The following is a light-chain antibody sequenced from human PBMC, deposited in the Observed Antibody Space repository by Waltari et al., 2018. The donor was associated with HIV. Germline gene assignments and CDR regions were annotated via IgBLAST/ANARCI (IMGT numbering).Light chain of an antibody. V-gene: IGLV2-14*03. J-gene: IGLJ2*01. Sequence: QSALTQPASVSGSPGQSITISCTGTSSDISTYSFVSWYQKHPDKAPKLLIYDVDNRPSGGSRRFSGSKSGDTASLTISSIQADDEAEYYCSSYTTTNTVVFGGGTKFTVL. CDR1: SSDISTYSF. CDR3: SSYTTTNTVV. CDR2: DVD.